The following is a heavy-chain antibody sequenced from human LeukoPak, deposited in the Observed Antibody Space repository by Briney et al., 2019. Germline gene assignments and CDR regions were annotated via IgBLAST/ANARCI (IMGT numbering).Heavy chain of an antibody. J-gene: IGHJ4*02. V-gene: IGHV4-59*01. D-gene: IGHD3/OR15-3a*01. CDR3: ARGGRGTGDY. Sequence: PSETLSLTCTVSGGSISSYYWSWVRQPPGKGLEWIGYIYYSGSTNYNPSLKSRVTISVDTSKNQFSLKLSSVTAADTAVYYCARGGRGTGDYWGQGTLVTVSS. CDR1: GGSISSYY. CDR2: IYYSGST.